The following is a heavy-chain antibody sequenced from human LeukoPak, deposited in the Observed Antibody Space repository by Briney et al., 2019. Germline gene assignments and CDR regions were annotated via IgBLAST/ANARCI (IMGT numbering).Heavy chain of an antibody. CDR1: GFTFDDYA. CDR2: ISGDGGST. V-gene: IGHV3-43*02. CDR3: VCSSSWSFYYFDY. J-gene: IGHJ4*02. Sequence: PGGSLRLSCAASGFTFDDYAIHWVRQAPGKGLEYVSLISGDGGSTYYADSVKGRFTISRDNSKNSLYLQMNSLRTEDTALYYCVCSSSWSFYYFDYWGQGTPVTVSS. D-gene: IGHD6-6*01.